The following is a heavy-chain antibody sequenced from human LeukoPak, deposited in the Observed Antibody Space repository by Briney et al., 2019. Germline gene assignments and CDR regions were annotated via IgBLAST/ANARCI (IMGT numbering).Heavy chain of an antibody. V-gene: IGHV7-4-1*02. J-gene: IGHJ4*02. CDR2: INTNTGNP. CDR1: GYTFTSYA. D-gene: IGHD3-22*01. Sequence: VASVKVSCKASGYTFTSYAMNWVRQAPGQGLEWMGWINTNTGNPTYAQGFTGRFVFSLDTSVGTAYLQISSLKAEDTAVYYCARFYDSSGYYYRHFDYWGQGTLVTVSS. CDR3: ARFYDSSGYYYRHFDY.